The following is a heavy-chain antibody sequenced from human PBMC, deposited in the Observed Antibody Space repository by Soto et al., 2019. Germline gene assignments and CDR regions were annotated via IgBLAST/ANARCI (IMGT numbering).Heavy chain of an antibody. Sequence: PGESLKISCSSSGFTFISYSISLVLQSPGKGLEWVPAISGSGGSTYYADSVKCRFTISRDNSKNTLYLQMNSLRAEDTAVYDCEKEGATSSGRQITWLDTWGQGTLVTVSS. D-gene: IGHD1-26*01. CDR3: EKEGATSSGRQITWLDT. J-gene: IGHJ5*02. CDR2: ISGSGGST. CDR1: GFTFISYS. V-gene: IGHV3-23*01.